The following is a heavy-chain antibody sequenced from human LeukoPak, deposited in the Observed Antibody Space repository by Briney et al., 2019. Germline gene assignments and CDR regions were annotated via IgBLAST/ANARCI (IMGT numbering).Heavy chain of an antibody. CDR2: IIPIFGTA. CDR1: GYTFTSYD. D-gene: IGHD3-3*01. V-gene: IGHV1-69*06. J-gene: IGHJ6*03. Sequence: SVKVSCKASGYTFTSYDINWVRQATGQGLEWMGGIIPIFGTANYAQKFQGRVTITADKSTSTAYMELSSLRSEDTAVYYCARDSVSYDFWSGYGAYYYMDVWGKGTTVTVSS. CDR3: ARDSVSYDFWSGYGAYYYMDV.